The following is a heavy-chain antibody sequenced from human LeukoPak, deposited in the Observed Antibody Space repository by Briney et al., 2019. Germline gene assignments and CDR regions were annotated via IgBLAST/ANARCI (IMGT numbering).Heavy chain of an antibody. Sequence: SQTLSLTCAVSGGSISSGGYSWSWIRQPPGKGLEWIGYIYHSGSTYYNPSLKSRVTISVDRSKNQFSLKLSSETAADTAVYYCARSNHPRYYFDYWGQGTLVTVSS. D-gene: IGHD1-14*01. CDR3: ARSNHPRYYFDY. CDR1: GGSISSGGYS. CDR2: IYHSGST. J-gene: IGHJ4*02. V-gene: IGHV4-30-2*01.